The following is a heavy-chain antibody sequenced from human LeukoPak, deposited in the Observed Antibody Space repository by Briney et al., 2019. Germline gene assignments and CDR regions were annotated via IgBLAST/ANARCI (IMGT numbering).Heavy chain of an antibody. CDR2: ISYDGSNK. V-gene: IGHV3-30*18. Sequence: GGPLRLSCAASGFTFISYGMHWVRQAPGKGLEWVAVISYDGSNKYYEDSVKGRFTISRDNSKNTLYLQMNSLRAEDTAVYYCAKDWQLVDYWGQGTLVTVSS. J-gene: IGHJ4*02. CDR1: GFTFISYG. CDR3: AKDWQLVDY. D-gene: IGHD4-23*01.